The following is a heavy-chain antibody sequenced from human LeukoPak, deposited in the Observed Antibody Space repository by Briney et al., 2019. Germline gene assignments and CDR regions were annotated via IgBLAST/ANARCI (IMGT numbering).Heavy chain of an antibody. J-gene: IGHJ4*02. V-gene: IGHV3-21*01. D-gene: IGHD5-12*01. CDR2: IGSSSSYK. Sequence: GGSLRLSCAASGFTFSSYSMNWVRQAPGKGLEWVSSIGSSSSYKYYADSVKGRFTISRDNAKNSLYLQMNSLTADDTAVYYCASHYDSGYWGQGTLVTVSS. CDR1: GFTFSSYS. CDR3: ASHYDSGY.